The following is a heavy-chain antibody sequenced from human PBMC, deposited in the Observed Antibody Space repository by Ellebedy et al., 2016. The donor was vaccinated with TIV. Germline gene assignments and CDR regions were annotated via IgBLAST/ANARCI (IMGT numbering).Heavy chain of an antibody. CDR1: GFTFSSYW. D-gene: IGHD1-26*01. CDR3: ARGISSGSLDY. CDR2: INSDGSST. V-gene: IGHV3-74*01. J-gene: IGHJ4*02. Sequence: GESLKISCAASGFTFSSYWMHWVRQAPGKGLVWVSRINSDGSSTSYADSVKGRFTISRDNAKNSLYLQMNSLRAEDTAVYYCARGISSGSLDYWGQGTLVTVSS.